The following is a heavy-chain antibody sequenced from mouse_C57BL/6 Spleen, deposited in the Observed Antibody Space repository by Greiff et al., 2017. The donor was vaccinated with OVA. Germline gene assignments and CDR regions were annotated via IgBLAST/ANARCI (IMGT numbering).Heavy chain of an antibody. V-gene: IGHV1-54*01. D-gene: IGHD1-1*01. J-gene: IGHJ2*01. CDR3: ARSWDYGTLDY. Sequence: VQLQESGAELVRPGTSVKVSCKASGYAFTNYLIEWVKQRPGQGLEWIGVINPGSGGTNYTAKFKGKATLTADKSSSTAYMQISNLTSEDTAVYFSARSWDYGTLDYWGQGTTLTVSS. CDR2: INPGSGGT. CDR1: GYAFTNYL.